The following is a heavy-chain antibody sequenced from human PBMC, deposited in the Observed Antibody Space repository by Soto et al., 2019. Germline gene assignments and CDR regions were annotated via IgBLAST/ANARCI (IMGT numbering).Heavy chain of an antibody. CDR1: GGSISSFH. CDR2: ISNSGST. Sequence: PETLYLTCTVSGGSISSFHWSWIRQPPGKGLEWIGFISNSGSTNYNPSLKSRVTISLDTSKNQFSLKLSSVSAADTAVYYCARGVVGASTGFQHWGQGTLVTVSS. CDR3: ARGVVGASTGFQH. D-gene: IGHD1-26*01. J-gene: IGHJ1*01. V-gene: IGHV4-59*01.